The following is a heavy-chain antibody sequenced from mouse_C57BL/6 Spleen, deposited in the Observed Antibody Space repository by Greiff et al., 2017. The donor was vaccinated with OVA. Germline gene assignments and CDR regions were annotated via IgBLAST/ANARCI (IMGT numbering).Heavy chain of an antibody. CDR1: GYTFTSYW. V-gene: IGHV1-55*01. D-gene: IGHD2-4*01. CDR2: IYPGSGST. J-gene: IGHJ1*03. Sequence: QVQLKQPGAELVKPGASVKMSCKASGYTFTSYWITWVKQRPGQGLEWIGDIYPGSGSTNYNEKFKSKATLTVDTSSSTAYMQLSSLTSEDSAVYYCARRGYYDYDLPYWYFDVWGTGTTVTVSS. CDR3: ARRGYYDYDLPYWYFDV.